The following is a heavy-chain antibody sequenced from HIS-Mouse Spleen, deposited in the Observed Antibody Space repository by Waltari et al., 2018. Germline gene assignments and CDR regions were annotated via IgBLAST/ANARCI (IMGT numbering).Heavy chain of an antibody. V-gene: IGHV4-39*07. J-gene: IGHJ2*01. D-gene: IGHD6-13*01. CDR1: GGSISSSSYY. CDR3: ARESPYSSSWYDWYFDL. Sequence: QLQLQESGPGLVKPSETLSLTCTVSGGSISSSSYYWGWIRQPPGKGLEWIGSIYYSGRTYYHPSLKCRVPISVDTSKNQFSLKLSSVTAADTAVYYCARESPYSSSWYDWYFDLWGRGTLVTVSS. CDR2: IYYSGRT.